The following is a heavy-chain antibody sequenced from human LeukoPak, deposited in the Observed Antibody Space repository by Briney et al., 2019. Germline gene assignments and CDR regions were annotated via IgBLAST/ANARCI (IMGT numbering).Heavy chain of an antibody. CDR1: GFTFDDYA. CDR2: ISWNSGSI. CDR3: ARDPFDP. J-gene: IGHJ5*02. V-gene: IGHV3-9*01. Sequence: GRSLRLSCAASGFTFDDYAMHWVRQAPGKGLEWVSGISWNSGSIGYADSVKGRFTISRDNAKNSLYLQMNSLRAEDTAVYYCARDPFDPWGQGTLVTVSS.